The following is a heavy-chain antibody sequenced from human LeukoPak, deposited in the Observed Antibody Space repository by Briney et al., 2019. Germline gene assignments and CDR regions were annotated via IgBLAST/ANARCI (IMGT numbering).Heavy chain of an antibody. CDR2: INHSGST. D-gene: IGHD3-9*01. CDR3: AKASQYNILTGFIVGAMDDFDY. V-gene: IGHV4-34*01. J-gene: IGHJ4*02. Sequence: PSETLSLTCAVYGGSFSGYYWSWIRQPPGKGLEWIGEINHSGSTNYNPSLKSRVTISVDTSKNQFSLKLSSVTAADTAVYYCAKASQYNILTGFIVGAMDDFDYWGQGTLVTVSS. CDR1: GGSFSGYY.